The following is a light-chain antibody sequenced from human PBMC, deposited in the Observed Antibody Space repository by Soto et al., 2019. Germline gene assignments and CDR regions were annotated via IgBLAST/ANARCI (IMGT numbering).Light chain of an antibody. Sequence: EIVLTQSPGTLSLSPGERATLSCRASQSVSSIYLAWYQQKPGQAPRLLIYGASSRATGIPARFSGSGSGTEFTLTISSLQPDDFATYYCQQYNTYPPTFGQGTKVDIK. CDR1: QSVSSIY. J-gene: IGKJ1*01. V-gene: IGKV3-15*01. CDR3: QQYNTYPPT. CDR2: GAS.